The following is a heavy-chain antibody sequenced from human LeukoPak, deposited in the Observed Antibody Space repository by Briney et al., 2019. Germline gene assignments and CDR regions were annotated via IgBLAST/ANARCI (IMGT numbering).Heavy chain of an antibody. CDR2: IYTSGST. CDR3: AKWSTRSSSTGNYHYYYMDV. J-gene: IGHJ6*03. Sequence: SETLSLTCTVSGGSISSYYWSWIRQPAGKGLEWIGRIYTSGSTNYNPSLKSRVTMSVDTSKNQFSLKLSSVTAADTAVYYCAKWSTRSSSTGNYHYYYMDVWGKGTTVTVSS. CDR1: GGSISSYY. V-gene: IGHV4-4*07. D-gene: IGHD6-13*01.